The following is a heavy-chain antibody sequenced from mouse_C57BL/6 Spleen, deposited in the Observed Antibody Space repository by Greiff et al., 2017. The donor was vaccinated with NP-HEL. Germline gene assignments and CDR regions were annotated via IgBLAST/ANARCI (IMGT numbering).Heavy chain of an antibody. D-gene: IGHD3-1*01. J-gene: IGHJ3*01. CDR1: GYTFTSYW. CDR3: ARLSSSVAY. Sequence: QVQLQQPGAELVMPGASVKLSCKASGYTFTSYWMHWVKQRPGQGLEWIGEIDPSDSYTNYNQKFKGKSTLTVDKSSSTAYMQLSSLTSEDSAVYYCARLSSSVAYWGQGTLVTVSA. V-gene: IGHV1-69*01. CDR2: IDPSDSYT.